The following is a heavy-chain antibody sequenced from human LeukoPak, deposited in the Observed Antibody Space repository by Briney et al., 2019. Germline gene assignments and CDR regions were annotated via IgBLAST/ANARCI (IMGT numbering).Heavy chain of an antibody. V-gene: IGHV3-21*01. Sequence: GGSVRLSCAASGFTFSSYSMNWVRQAPGKGLEWVSSISSSSSYIYYADSVKGRFTISRDNAKNSLYLQMNSLRAEDTAVYYCARDSYYDFWSGYDPLRDYYYYYGMDVWGQGTTVTVSS. J-gene: IGHJ6*02. D-gene: IGHD3-3*01. CDR2: ISSSSSYI. CDR1: GFTFSSYS. CDR3: ARDSYYDFWSGYDPLRDYYYYYGMDV.